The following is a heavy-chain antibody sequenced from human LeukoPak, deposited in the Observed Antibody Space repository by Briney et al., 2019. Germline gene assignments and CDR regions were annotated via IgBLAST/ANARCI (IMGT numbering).Heavy chain of an antibody. CDR1: GFTFSSYS. J-gene: IGHJ5*02. CDR3: AGHYYGSGSYYPKP. Sequence: PGGSLRLSCAASGFTFSSYSMNWVRQAPGKGLEWVSSISSSSSYIYYADSVKGRFTISRDNAKNSLYLQMNSLRAEDTAVYYCAGHYYGSGSYYPKPWGQGTLVTVSS. V-gene: IGHV3-21*01. CDR2: ISSSSSYI. D-gene: IGHD3-10*01.